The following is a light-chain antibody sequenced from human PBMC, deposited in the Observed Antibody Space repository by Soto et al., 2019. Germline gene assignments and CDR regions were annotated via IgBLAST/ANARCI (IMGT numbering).Light chain of an antibody. Sequence: QSVLTQPPSASGTPGQRVTISCSGSSSNIGSNAVYWYQHLPGTAPKVLIYNNNQRPSGVPDRFSGSKSGTSASLAISGVQSEDEADYYCAGWDDSLNGVVFGGGTQLTVL. CDR3: AGWDDSLNGVV. CDR1: SSNIGSNA. CDR2: NNN. J-gene: IGLJ2*01. V-gene: IGLV1-44*01.